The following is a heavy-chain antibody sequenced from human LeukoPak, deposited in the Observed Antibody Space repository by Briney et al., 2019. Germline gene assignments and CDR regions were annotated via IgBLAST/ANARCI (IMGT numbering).Heavy chain of an antibody. Sequence: GGSLRLSCAASGFTFSSYAMHWVRQAPGKGLEWVAFIRYDGSNKYYADSVKGRFTISRDNSKNTLYLQMNSLRAEDTAVYYCAKDRAQDYDFWSGYGAEDYWGQGTLVTVSS. V-gene: IGHV3-30*02. CDR1: GFTFSSYA. CDR3: AKDRAQDYDFWSGYGAEDY. CDR2: IRYDGSNK. D-gene: IGHD3-3*01. J-gene: IGHJ4*02.